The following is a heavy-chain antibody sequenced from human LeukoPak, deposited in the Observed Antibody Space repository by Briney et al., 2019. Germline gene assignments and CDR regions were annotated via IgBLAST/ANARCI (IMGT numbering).Heavy chain of an antibody. J-gene: IGHJ4*02. D-gene: IGHD5/OR15-5a*01. Sequence: SETLSLTCAVYGGSFSGYYWSWIRQPPGKGLEWIGEINHSGSTNYNPSLKSRVTISVDTSKNQFSLKLSSVTAADTVVYYCARLYVYYFDYWGQGTLVTVSS. CDR3: ARLYVYYFDY. CDR1: GGSFSGYY. CDR2: INHSGST. V-gene: IGHV4-34*01.